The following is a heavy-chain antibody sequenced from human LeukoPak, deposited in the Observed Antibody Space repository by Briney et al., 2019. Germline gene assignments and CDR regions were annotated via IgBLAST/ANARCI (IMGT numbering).Heavy chain of an antibody. D-gene: IGHD2-15*01. CDR1: GFTFSGSV. V-gene: IGHV3-73*01. CDR2: IKNKANSYAT. J-gene: IGHJ4*02. CDR3: VTAVVGTHDY. Sequence: GGSLRLSCAASGFTFSGSVMHWVRQASGKGLEWVGRIKNKANSYATTYAASVKGRFTISRDDLKNTAYLQMNSLKTEDAAVYYWVTAVVGTHDYWGQGTLVTVSS.